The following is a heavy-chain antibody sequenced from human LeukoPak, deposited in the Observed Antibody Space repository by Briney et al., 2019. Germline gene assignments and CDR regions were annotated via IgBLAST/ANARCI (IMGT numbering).Heavy chain of an antibody. D-gene: IGHD1-26*01. CDR1: GYTLTELS. V-gene: IGHV1-24*01. Sequence: ASVKVPCKVSGYTLTELSMHLVRQAPGKGLEWMGGFDPEDGETIYAQKFQGRVTMTEDTSTDTAYMELSSLRSEDTAVYYCATVPLEVGATPGWFDPWGQGTLVTVSS. J-gene: IGHJ5*02. CDR2: FDPEDGET. CDR3: ATVPLEVGATPGWFDP.